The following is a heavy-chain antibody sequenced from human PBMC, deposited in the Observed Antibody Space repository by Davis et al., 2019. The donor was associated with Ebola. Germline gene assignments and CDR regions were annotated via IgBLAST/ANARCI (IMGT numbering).Heavy chain of an antibody. J-gene: IGHJ4*02. CDR2: INSDGSFT. D-gene: IGHD2-2*01. Sequence: PGGSLRLSCAASGFTFSSYWMHWVRQTPGKGLVWFSRINSDGSFTDYADSVKGRFTISRDNARNTVSLQMNSLGAEDTALYYCARSSYQPDYWGQGTLVTVSS. V-gene: IGHV3-74*01. CDR1: GFTFSSYW. CDR3: ARSSYQPDY.